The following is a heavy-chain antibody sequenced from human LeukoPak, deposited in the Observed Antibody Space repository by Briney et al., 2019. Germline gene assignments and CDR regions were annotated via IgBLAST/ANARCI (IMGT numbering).Heavy chain of an antibody. Sequence: GGSLRLSCAASGFTFSDHYMEWVRQAPGKGLEWVADLNEDGSDKYYVDPVKGRFTISRDNTKNSLYLQMNNLRAEDTAVYYCARGGSWDVDFWGQGSLVTVSS. CDR3: ARGGSWDVDF. D-gene: IGHD6-13*01. CDR2: LNEDGSDK. CDR1: GFTFSDHY. V-gene: IGHV3-7*04. J-gene: IGHJ4*02.